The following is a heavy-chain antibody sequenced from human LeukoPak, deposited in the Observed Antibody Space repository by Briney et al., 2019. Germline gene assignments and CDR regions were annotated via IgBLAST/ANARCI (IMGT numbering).Heavy chain of an antibody. J-gene: IGHJ4*02. V-gene: IGHV3-11*05. CDR3: ARVRYCSGGSCFLFDY. Sequence: PGGSLRLSCAASGFTFSDYYMSWIRQAPGKGLEWVSYISSSSSYTKYADSVKGRFTISRDNAKNSLYLQVNSLRSEDTAVYYCARVRYCSGGSCFLFDYWGQGTLVTVSS. D-gene: IGHD2-15*01. CDR1: GFTFSDYY. CDR2: ISSSSSYT.